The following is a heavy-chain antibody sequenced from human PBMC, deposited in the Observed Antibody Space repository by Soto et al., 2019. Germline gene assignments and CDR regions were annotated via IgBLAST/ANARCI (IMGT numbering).Heavy chain of an antibody. V-gene: IGHV3-33*01. CDR3: ARHDRVGAKGLERRPTALFDY. CDR1: GFTFSSYG. D-gene: IGHD1-26*01. CDR2: IWYDGSNK. Sequence: GGSLRLSCAASGFTFSSYGMHWVRQAPGKGLEWVAVIWYDGSNKYYADSVKGRFTISRDNSKNTLYLQMNSLRAEDTAVYYCARHDRVGAKGLERRPTALFDYWGQGTLVTVSS. J-gene: IGHJ4*02.